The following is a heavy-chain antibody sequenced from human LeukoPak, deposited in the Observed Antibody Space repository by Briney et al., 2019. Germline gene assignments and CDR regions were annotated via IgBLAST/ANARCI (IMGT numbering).Heavy chain of an antibody. CDR1: GGTFSSYA. D-gene: IGHD3-22*01. J-gene: IGHJ4*02. Sequence: ASVKVSCKASGGTFSSYAISWVRQAPGQGLEWMGGIIPIFGTANYAQKFQGRVAITADKSTSTAYMELSSLRSEDTAVYYCARGITYYYDSSGYAFDYWGQGTLVTVSS. CDR3: ARGITYYYDSSGYAFDY. V-gene: IGHV1-69*06. CDR2: IIPIFGTA.